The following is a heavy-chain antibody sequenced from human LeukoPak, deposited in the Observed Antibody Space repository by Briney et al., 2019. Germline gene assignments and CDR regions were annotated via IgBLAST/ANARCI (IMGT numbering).Heavy chain of an antibody. CDR3: ARAPLGPIYYDSSGGAFDI. CDR1: GFTFSSYA. J-gene: IGHJ3*02. Sequence: GGSLRLSCAASGFTFSSYAMHWVRRAPGKGLEWVAGISYDGSNKYYAYSVKGRFTISRDNSKNTLYLQMNSLRAEDTAVYYCARAPLGPIYYDSSGGAFDIWGQGTMVTVSS. CDR2: ISYDGSNK. V-gene: IGHV3-30-3*01. D-gene: IGHD3-22*01.